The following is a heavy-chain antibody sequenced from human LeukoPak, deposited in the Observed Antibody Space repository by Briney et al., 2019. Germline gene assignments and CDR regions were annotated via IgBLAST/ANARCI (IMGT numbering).Heavy chain of an antibody. D-gene: IGHD3-16*02. Sequence: AASVKVSCKTSGYTFTRYYMQWVRQAPGHGLEWMGIINPISGATDYAQKFQGRATMTRDTSTSTVYMELSSLRSEDTAMYYCARLPYRDGVAQDYWGQGTLVTVSP. V-gene: IGHV1-46*01. CDR1: GYTFTRYY. J-gene: IGHJ4*02. CDR3: ARLPYRDGVAQDY. CDR2: INPISGAT.